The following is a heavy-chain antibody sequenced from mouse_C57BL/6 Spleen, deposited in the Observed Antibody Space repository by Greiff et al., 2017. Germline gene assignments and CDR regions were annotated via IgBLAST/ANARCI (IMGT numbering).Heavy chain of an antibody. J-gene: IGHJ2*01. Sequence: QVQLKESGPELVKPGASVKISCKASGYAFSSSWMNWVKQRPGKGLEWIGRIYPGDGDTNYNGKFKGKATLTADKSSSTAYMQLSSLTSEDSAVYFCAGYYAFDYWGQGTTLTVSS. D-gene: IGHD1-1*01. CDR2: IYPGDGDT. V-gene: IGHV1-82*01. CDR1: GYAFSSSW. CDR3: AGYYAFDY.